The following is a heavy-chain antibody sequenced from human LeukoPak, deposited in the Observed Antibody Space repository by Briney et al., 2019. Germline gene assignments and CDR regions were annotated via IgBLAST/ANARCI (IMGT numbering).Heavy chain of an antibody. J-gene: IGHJ4*02. CDR1: GYSFTNYW. D-gene: IGHD5-24*01. Sequence: GESLKISCKGSGYSFTNYWIGWVRQMPGKGLEWMGIIYPDDSDTRQSPSFQGQVTMPADKSISTAYLQWSSLEASDTATYYCARLAKARRVGYNFGFDSWGQGTLVTVSS. CDR2: IYPDDSDT. CDR3: ARLAKARRVGYNFGFDS. V-gene: IGHV5-51*01.